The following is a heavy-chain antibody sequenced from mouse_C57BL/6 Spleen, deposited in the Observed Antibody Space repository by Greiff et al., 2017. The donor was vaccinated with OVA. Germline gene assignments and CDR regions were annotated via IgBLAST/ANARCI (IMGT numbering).Heavy chain of an antibody. J-gene: IGHJ4*01. D-gene: IGHD2-4*01. V-gene: IGHV7-3*01. CDR2: IRNKANGYTT. Sequence: EVKLMESGGGLVQPGGSLSLSCAASGFTFTDYYMSWVRQPPGKALEWLGFIRNKANGYTTEYSASVKGRFTISRDNSQSILYLQMNALRAEDSATYYCARYDYGMDYWGQGTSVTVSS. CDR3: ARYDYGMDY. CDR1: GFTFTDYY.